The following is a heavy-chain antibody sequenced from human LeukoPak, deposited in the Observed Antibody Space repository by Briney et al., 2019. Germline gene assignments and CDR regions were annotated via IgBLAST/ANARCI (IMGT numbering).Heavy chain of an antibody. CDR1: GGSISSYY. CDR2: IYTSGST. V-gene: IGHV4-4*07. D-gene: IGHD3-10*01. J-gene: IGHJ6*02. CDR3: ARELLWFATYYYGMDV. Sequence: PSETLSLTCTVSGGSISSYYWSWIRQPAGKGLEWIGRIYTSGSTNYNPSLKSRVTMSVDTSKNQFSLKLSSVTAADTAVYYCARELLWFATYYYGMDVWGQGTTVTVSS.